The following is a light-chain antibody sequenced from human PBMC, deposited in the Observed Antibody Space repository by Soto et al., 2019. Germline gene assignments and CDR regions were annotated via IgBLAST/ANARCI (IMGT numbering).Light chain of an antibody. J-gene: IGLJ1*01. CDR3: AAWDDSLNGYV. V-gene: IGLV1-44*01. CDR1: SSNIGSNP. Sequence: QSVLTQPPSASGTPGQRVTISCSGSSSNIGSNPVNWYQQLPGTAPKLLIYRNNQRPSGVPDRFSGSKSGTSASLAISGLQSEDESNYYCAAWDDSLNGYVFGTGTKLTVL. CDR2: RNN.